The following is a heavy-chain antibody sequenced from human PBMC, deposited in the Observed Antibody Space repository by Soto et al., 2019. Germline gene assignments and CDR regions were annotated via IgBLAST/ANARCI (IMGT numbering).Heavy chain of an antibody. CDR2: IYYSGST. J-gene: IGHJ4*02. CDR1: GGSVSSGSYY. CDR3: ARYDILTFDY. V-gene: IGHV4-61*01. D-gene: IGHD3-9*01. Sequence: PSETLSLTCTVSGGSVSSGSYYWSWIRQPPGKGLEWIGYIYYSGSTNYNPSLKSRVTISVDTSKNQFSLKLSSVTAADTAVYYCARYDILTFDYWGQGTLVTVSS.